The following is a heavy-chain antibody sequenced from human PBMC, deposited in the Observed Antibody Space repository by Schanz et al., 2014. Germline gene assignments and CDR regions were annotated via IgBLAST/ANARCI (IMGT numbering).Heavy chain of an antibody. V-gene: IGHV3-23*01. D-gene: IGHD2-15*01. J-gene: IGHJ4*02. Sequence: EVQLLESGGALEQPGGSLRLSCAASGITFSDYAMSWVRQAPGKGLEWVSCITGGSTTYTYYADFVTGRFTISRDNSKDTVYLQMNSLRAEDTAVYYCARDLAGGGNDVWGQGTLVTVSS. CDR3: ARDLAGGGNDV. CDR2: ITGGSTTYT. CDR1: GITFSDYA.